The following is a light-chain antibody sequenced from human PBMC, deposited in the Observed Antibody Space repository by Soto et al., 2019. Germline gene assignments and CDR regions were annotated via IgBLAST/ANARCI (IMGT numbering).Light chain of an antibody. J-gene: IGKJ1*01. Sequence: EIVLTQSPGTLSLSPGERATLSCRASQSVGNNYLAWYQQKVGQAPRLLIFAASKRATGIPDRFSGSGSGSDFTLTISRLEPEAFAVYYCQQYGTSPWTFGQGTKVEIK. CDR1: QSVGNNY. V-gene: IGKV3-20*01. CDR2: AAS. CDR3: QQYGTSPWT.